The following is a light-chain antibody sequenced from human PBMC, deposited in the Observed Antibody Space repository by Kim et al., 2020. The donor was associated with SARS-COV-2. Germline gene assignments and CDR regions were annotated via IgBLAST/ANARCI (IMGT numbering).Light chain of an antibody. CDR1: QSINSNY. V-gene: IGKV3-20*01. J-gene: IGKJ4*01. Sequence: EIVLTQSPGTLSLSPGEIATLSCRASQSINSNYLAWYQQKAGLAPRLLIYRASNRATGIPDRFSGSGSGTDFTLTISRLDPEDFAVYYCQQFGDSLTFGGGTKVDIK. CDR2: RAS. CDR3: QQFGDSLT.